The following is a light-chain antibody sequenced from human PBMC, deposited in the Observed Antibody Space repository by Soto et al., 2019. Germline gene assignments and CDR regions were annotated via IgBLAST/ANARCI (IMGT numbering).Light chain of an antibody. CDR3: RQCTHWPRWT. V-gene: IGKV2-30*02. J-gene: IGKJ1*01. Sequence: DVVLTQSPLSLSVTLGQPASISCRSSQTLVHNDGNTYLNWFLQRPGQSPRRLIYMVSNRDSGGPGRVRRRGSVSDFTVKIGRVEAEDVGVYYGRQCTHWPRWTFGQGTKVEVK. CDR1: QTLVHNDGNTY. CDR2: MVS.